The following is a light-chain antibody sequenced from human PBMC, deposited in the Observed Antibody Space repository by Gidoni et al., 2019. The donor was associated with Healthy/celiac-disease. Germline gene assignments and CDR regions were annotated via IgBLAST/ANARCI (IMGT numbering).Light chain of an antibody. Sequence: YELTQPPSVSVSPGQTARITCSGDALPKQYAYWYQQKPGQAPVLVIYKDSERPSGIPERFSGSSSWTTVTLTISGVQAEDEADYYCQSADSSGTSWVFGGGTKLTVL. CDR1: ALPKQY. J-gene: IGLJ3*02. CDR2: KDS. CDR3: QSADSSGTSWV. V-gene: IGLV3-25*03.